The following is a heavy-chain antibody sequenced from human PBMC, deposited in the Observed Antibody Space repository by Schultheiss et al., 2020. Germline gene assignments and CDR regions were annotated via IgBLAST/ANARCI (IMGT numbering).Heavy chain of an antibody. CDR3: ARSVEWLRPYFDY. D-gene: IGHD5-12*01. J-gene: IGHJ4*02. CDR1: GFTFSSYS. Sequence: GGSLRLSCAASGFTFSSYSMNWVRQAPGKGLEWVAVISYDGSNKYYADSVKGRFTISRDNSKNTLYLQMNSLRAEDTAVYYCARSVEWLRPYFDYWGQGTLVTVSS. V-gene: IGHV3-30*03. CDR2: ISYDGSNK.